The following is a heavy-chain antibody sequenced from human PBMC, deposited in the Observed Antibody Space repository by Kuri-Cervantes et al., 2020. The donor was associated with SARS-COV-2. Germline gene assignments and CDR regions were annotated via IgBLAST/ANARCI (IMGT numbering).Heavy chain of an antibody. D-gene: IGHD3-3*01. Sequence: ASVKVSCKVSGYTLTELSMHWVRQAPGKGLEWMGGFDPEDGETIYAQKFQGRVTMTEDTSTDTAYMELKSLRSDDTAVYYCARGGNYDFWSGSPPPYYMDVWGKGTTVTVSS. CDR1: GYTLTELS. CDR3: ARGGNYDFWSGSPPPYYMDV. J-gene: IGHJ6*03. CDR2: FDPEDGET. V-gene: IGHV1-24*01.